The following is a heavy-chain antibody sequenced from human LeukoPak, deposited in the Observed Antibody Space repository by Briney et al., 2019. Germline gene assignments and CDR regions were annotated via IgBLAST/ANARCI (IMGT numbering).Heavy chain of an antibody. CDR3: ARSDILTGYYYFDY. CDR2: IWYDGSNK. V-gene: IGHV3-33*01. D-gene: IGHD3-9*01. Sequence: PGGSLRLSCAASGFTFSSYCMHWVRQAPGKGLEWVAVIWYDGSNKYYADSVKGRFTISRDNSKNTLYLQMNSLRAEDTAVYYCARSDILTGYYYFDYWGQGTLVTVSS. J-gene: IGHJ4*02. CDR1: GFTFSSYC.